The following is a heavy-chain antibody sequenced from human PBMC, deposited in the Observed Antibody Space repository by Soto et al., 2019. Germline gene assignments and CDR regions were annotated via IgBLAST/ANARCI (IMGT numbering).Heavy chain of an antibody. Sequence: ASVKVSCKASGYTFTSYYMHWVRQAPGQGLEWMGIINPSGGSTSYAQKFQGRVTMTRDTSTSTVYMELSSLRSEDTAVYYCARDPASVRITMFGGWFDPWGQGTLVTVSS. CDR2: INPSGGST. D-gene: IGHD3-3*01. J-gene: IGHJ5*02. CDR1: GYTFTSYY. V-gene: IGHV1-46*01. CDR3: ARDPASVRITMFGGWFDP.